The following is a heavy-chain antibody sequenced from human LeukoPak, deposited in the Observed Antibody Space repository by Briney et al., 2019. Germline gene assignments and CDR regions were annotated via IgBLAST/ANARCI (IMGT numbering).Heavy chain of an antibody. V-gene: IGHV1-18*01. CDR1: GYTFTSYA. Sequence: ASVKVSCKASGYTFTSYAVAWVRQAPGQGLEWMGWISAYNGRTNYAQKFRGRVTMTTDTSTNTGYMELRSLRSDDTAVYFRARDQLRYYGSDTYYSDMDFWGQGTTVTVSS. D-gene: IGHD3-10*01. CDR3: ARDQLRYYGSDTYYSDMDF. CDR2: ISAYNGRT. J-gene: IGHJ6*02.